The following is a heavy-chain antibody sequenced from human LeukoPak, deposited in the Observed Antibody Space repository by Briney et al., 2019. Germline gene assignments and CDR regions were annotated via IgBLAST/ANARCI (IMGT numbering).Heavy chain of an antibody. V-gene: IGHV3-74*01. CDR2: IYVDGRTT. CDR3: AKAPPYKKYFDY. Sequence: GGSLRLSCVASGFTFSNYWMHWVRQPPGKGLVWVSRIYVDGRTTNYADSVKGRFTISRDNSKNTLYLQMNSLRAEDTAVYYCAKAPPYKKYFDYWGQGTLVTVSS. D-gene: IGHD1-1*01. CDR1: GFTFSNYW. J-gene: IGHJ4*02.